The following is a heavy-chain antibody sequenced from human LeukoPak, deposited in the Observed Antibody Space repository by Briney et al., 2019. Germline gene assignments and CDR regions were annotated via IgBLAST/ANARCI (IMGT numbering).Heavy chain of an antibody. Sequence: ASVKVSCKASGYTFTSYRISWVRQAPGQGLEWMGWISGYNGNTNYSQKLQGRVTMTTDTSTSTVYMELSSLRSEDTAVYYCARDPATIFGVVINSGQGSFDYWGQGTLVTVSS. D-gene: IGHD3-3*01. CDR2: ISGYNGNT. V-gene: IGHV1-18*01. CDR3: ARDPATIFGVVINSGQGSFDY. J-gene: IGHJ4*02. CDR1: GYTFTSYR.